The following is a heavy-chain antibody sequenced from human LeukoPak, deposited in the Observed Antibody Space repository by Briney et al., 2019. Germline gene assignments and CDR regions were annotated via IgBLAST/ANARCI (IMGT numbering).Heavy chain of an antibody. J-gene: IGHJ4*02. Sequence: GASVKVSCKASGYISTGYYMHWVRQAPGQGLEWMGWINPNSGDTNYAQKFQGRVTMTRDTSISTAYMELSRLRSDDTAVYYCARVRYRLAETNIDYWGQGTLVTVSS. D-gene: IGHD1-7*01. CDR2: INPNSGDT. CDR1: GYISTGYY. V-gene: IGHV1-2*02. CDR3: ARVRYRLAETNIDY.